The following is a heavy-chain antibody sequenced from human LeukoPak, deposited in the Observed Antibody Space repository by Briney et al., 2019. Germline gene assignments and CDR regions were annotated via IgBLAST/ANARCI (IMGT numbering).Heavy chain of an antibody. D-gene: IGHD6-13*01. J-gene: IGHJ4*02. Sequence: SETLSLTCAVYGGSFSGYYWSWIRQPPGKGLEWIGEINHSGSTNYNPSLKSRVTISVDTSKNQFSLKLSSVTAADTAVYYCARGVGYSSSWVYWGQGTLVTVSS. CDR1: GGSFSGYY. CDR3: ARGVGYSSSWVY. V-gene: IGHV4-34*01. CDR2: INHSGST.